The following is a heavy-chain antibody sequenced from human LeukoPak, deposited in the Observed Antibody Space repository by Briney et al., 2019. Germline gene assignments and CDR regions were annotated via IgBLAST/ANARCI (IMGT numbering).Heavy chain of an antibody. J-gene: IGHJ6*02. D-gene: IGHD6-6*01. V-gene: IGHV5-51*01. Sequence: GESLKISCKGSGYSFISYWIGWVRQMPGKGLEWMGIIYPGDSDTRYSPSFQGQVTISADKSISTAYLQWSSLKASDTAMYYCARRAGQLAYYYYGMDVWGQGTTVTVSS. CDR2: IYPGDSDT. CDR1: GYSFISYW. CDR3: ARRAGQLAYYYYGMDV.